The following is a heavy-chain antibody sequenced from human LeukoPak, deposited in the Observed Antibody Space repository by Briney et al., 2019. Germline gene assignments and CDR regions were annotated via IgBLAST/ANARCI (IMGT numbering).Heavy chain of an antibody. CDR3: ANQFSGIAAAGSAFDI. V-gene: IGHV3-30*18. CDR2: ISYDGSNK. CDR1: GFTFSSYG. Sequence: GRSLRLSCAASGFTFSSYGMHWVRQAPGKGLEWVAVISYDGSNKYYADSVKGRFTISRDNSKNTLYLQMNSLRAEDTAVYYCANQFSGIAAAGSAFDIWGQGTMVTVSS. D-gene: IGHD6-13*01. J-gene: IGHJ3*02.